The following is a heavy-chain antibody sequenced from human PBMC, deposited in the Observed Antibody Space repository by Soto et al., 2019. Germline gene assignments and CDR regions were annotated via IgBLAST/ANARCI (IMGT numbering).Heavy chain of an antibody. CDR1: GYSFVTYW. Sequence: GETLKISCQRSGYSFVTYWIGWVRQMPGKGLEWMGIIYPGDSDTKYSPSFQGQVTISADKSITTVYLPWSSLKASATAMYYCARTDGYELEYWGQGTLVTVSA. D-gene: IGHD5-12*01. V-gene: IGHV5-51*01. J-gene: IGHJ4*02. CDR2: IYPGDSDT. CDR3: ARTDGYELEY.